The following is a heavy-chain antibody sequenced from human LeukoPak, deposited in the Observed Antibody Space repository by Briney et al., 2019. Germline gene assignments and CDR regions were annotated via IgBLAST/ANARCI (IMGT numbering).Heavy chain of an antibody. CDR3: ARTFFTMVRGVIITLAFDY. Sequence: SQTLSLTCTVSGGSISSGSYYWSWIRQPAGKGLEWIGRMYTSGSTNYNPSLKSRVTISVDTSKNQFSLKLSSVTAADTAVYYCARTFFTMVRGVIITLAFDYWGQGTLVTVSS. CDR1: GGSISSGSYY. J-gene: IGHJ4*02. CDR2: MYTSGST. V-gene: IGHV4-61*02. D-gene: IGHD3-10*01.